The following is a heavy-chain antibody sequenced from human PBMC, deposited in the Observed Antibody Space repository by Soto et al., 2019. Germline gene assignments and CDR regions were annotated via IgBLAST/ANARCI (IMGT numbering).Heavy chain of an antibody. Sequence: PSETLSLTCIVSAGSISGYFWSWIRQPPGKGLEWIAFVYDSGSTNYNPSLKSRVTVSVDTSNNQFSLKLISVTAADTAVYYCARGWSSSWPYRGQGTLVPVST. CDR1: AGSISGYF. CDR2: VYDSGST. CDR3: ARGWSSSWPY. D-gene: IGHD6-13*01. V-gene: IGHV4-59*03. J-gene: IGHJ4*02.